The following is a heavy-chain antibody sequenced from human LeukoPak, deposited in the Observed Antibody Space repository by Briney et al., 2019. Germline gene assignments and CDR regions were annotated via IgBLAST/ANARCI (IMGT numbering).Heavy chain of an antibody. V-gene: IGHV1-3*01. Sequence: AASVKVSCKASGYTFTNYAVNWLRQAPGQRLEWMGWXNAGNGDTKFSQNYQARVTITRDASASTAYMELSSLTSEDTAVYFCARGLWSAHRREYYFDSWGQGTLVTVSS. CDR2: XNAGNGDT. CDR1: GYTFTNYA. D-gene: IGHD3-3*01. J-gene: IGHJ4*02. CDR3: ARGLWSAHRREYYFDS.